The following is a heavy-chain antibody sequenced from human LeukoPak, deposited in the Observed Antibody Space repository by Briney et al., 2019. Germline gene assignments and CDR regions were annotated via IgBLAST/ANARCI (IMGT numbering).Heavy chain of an antibody. J-gene: IGHJ4*02. CDR1: GSTFSSYA. CDR3: ARGETSGYSGSPIDY. CDR2: IIPILGIA. Sequence: SVKVSCKASGSTFSSYAISWVRQAPGQGLEWMGRIIPILGIANYAQKFQGRVTITADKSTSTAYMELSSLRSEDTAVYYCARGETSGYSGSPIDYWGQGTLVTVSS. D-gene: IGHD5-12*01. V-gene: IGHV1-69*04.